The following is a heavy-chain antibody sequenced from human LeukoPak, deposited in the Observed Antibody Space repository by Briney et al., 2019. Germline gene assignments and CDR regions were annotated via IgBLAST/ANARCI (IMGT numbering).Heavy chain of an antibody. CDR2: IIPIFGTA. CDR3: ARVDGYNYGAFDI. J-gene: IGHJ3*02. CDR1: GGTFSSYA. V-gene: IGHV1-69*06. Sequence: ASVKVSCKASGGTFSSYAISWVRQAPGQGLEWMGGIIPIFGTANYAQKFQGRVTITADKSTSTAYMELSSLRSEDTAVYYCARVDGYNYGAFDIWGQGTMVTVSS. D-gene: IGHD5-24*01.